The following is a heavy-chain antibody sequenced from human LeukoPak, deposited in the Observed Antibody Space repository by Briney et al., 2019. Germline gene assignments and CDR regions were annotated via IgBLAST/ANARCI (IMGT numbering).Heavy chain of an antibody. J-gene: IGHJ4*02. Sequence: SGGSLRLSCAASGFTFSSYGMHWVRQAPGKGLEWVAVISYDGSNKYYADSVKGRFTISRDNSKNTLYLQMNSLRAEDTAVYYCARDLLPYSSGWSAGNFDYWGQGTLVTVSS. V-gene: IGHV3-30*03. CDR3: ARDLLPYSSGWSAGNFDY. CDR1: GFTFSSYG. CDR2: ISYDGSNK. D-gene: IGHD6-19*01.